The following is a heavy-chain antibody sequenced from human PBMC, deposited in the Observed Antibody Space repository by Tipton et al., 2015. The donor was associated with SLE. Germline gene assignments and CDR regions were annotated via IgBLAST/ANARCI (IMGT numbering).Heavy chain of an antibody. J-gene: IGHJ4*02. D-gene: IGHD6-13*01. CDR3: AKRRQQLATLDF. V-gene: IGHV3-23*01. CDR2: ISGSGGST. Sequence: SLRLSCAASGFTFSSYAMSWVRQAPGKGQEWVSAISGSGGSTYYADSVKGRFTVSRDNSKNTLYLQMNSLTTEDTAVYYCAKRRQQLATLDFWGQGTLVTVSS. CDR1: GFTFSSYA.